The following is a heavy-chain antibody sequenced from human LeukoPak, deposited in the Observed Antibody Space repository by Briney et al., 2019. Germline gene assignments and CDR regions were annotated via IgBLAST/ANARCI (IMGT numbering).Heavy chain of an antibody. CDR1: GFTVSSNY. CDR2: IYSGGST. CDR3: ARDSWASDYYYYYMDV. J-gene: IGHJ6*03. V-gene: IGHV3-53*01. Sequence: GGSLRLSCAASGFTVSSNYMSWVRQAPGKGLEWVSVIYSGGSTYYADSVKGRFTISRDHSKNTLHLQMNSLRAEDTAVYYCARDSWASDYYYYYMDVWGKGTTVTVSS. D-gene: IGHD1-26*01.